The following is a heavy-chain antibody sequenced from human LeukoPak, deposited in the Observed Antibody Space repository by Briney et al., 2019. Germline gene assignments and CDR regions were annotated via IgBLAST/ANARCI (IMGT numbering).Heavy chain of an antibody. CDR2: YSGST. CDR3: ARSSYGAGSKPYWVDY. CDR1: GGSLSSSSYY. V-gene: IGHV4-39*01. J-gene: IGHJ4*01. D-gene: IGHD3-10*01. Sequence: PSETLSLICTVSGGSLSSSSYYWPWIRQPPGKGLEYIGSYSGSTYYNPSLKSRVTISVDTSKKQFSLKLSSVTAADTAVYYCARSSYGAGSKPYWVDYWGQGTMVTVSS.